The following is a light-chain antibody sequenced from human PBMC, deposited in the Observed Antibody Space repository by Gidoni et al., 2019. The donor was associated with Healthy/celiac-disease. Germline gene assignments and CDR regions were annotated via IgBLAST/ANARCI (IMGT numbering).Light chain of an antibody. Sequence: AIRMTQTPSPLSASTGDRVTLTCRASQGISSYLAWYQQKPGKAPKLLIYAASTLQSGVPSRFSGSGSGTDFTLTISCLQSEDFATYYCQQYYSYPWTFGQXTKVEIK. CDR2: AAS. J-gene: IGKJ1*01. V-gene: IGKV1-8*01. CDR3: QQYYSYPWT. CDR1: QGISSY.